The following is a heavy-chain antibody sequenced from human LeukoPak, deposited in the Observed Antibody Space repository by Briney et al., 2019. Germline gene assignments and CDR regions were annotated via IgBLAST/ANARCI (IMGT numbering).Heavy chain of an antibody. V-gene: IGHV3-9*01. J-gene: IGHJ4*02. Sequence: GGSLRLSCAASGFTFDDYAMHWVRQAPGKGLEWVSGISWNSGSIGYADSVKGRFTISRDNAKNSLYLQMNSLRAEDTALYYCAKDIGCGSGSYYEYYFDYWGQGTLVTVSS. CDR2: ISWNSGSI. D-gene: IGHD3-10*01. CDR1: GFTFDDYA. CDR3: AKDIGCGSGSYYEYYFDY.